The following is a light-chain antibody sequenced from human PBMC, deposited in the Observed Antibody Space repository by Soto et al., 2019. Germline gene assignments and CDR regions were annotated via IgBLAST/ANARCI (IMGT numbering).Light chain of an antibody. Sequence: EVVLTQSPATLSLSPGERATLSCRASESVFGYLAWYQHKPGQAPRLLIYDASNRATGVPARFSGRGSGTEFALTISSLEPEDFAVYYCQQRYRWPPITFGQGTRLDNK. CDR1: ESVFGY. CDR3: QQRYRWPPIT. J-gene: IGKJ5*01. CDR2: DAS. V-gene: IGKV3-11*01.